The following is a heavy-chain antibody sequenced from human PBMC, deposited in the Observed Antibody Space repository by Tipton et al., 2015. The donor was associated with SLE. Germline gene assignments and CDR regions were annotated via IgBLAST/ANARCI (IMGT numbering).Heavy chain of an antibody. V-gene: IGHV4-31*03. Sequence: TLSLTCTVSSYYISSGFYWDWVRQHPGKGLEWIGYIYYSGSTYYNPSLKSRVTISVDTSKNQFSLKLSSVTAADTAVYYCAKDFNYDNADFNWGQGKLVIVSS. CDR2: IYYSGST. CDR1: SYYISSGFY. CDR3: AKDFNYDNADFN. J-gene: IGHJ4*02. D-gene: IGHD4-17*01.